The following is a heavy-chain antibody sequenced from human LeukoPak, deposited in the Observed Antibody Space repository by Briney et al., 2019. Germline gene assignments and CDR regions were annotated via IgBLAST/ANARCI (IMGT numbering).Heavy chain of an antibody. V-gene: IGHV4-38-2*02. D-gene: IGHD6-19*01. CDR1: GHSISSDYY. CDR2: IYHSGST. J-gene: IGHJ4*02. CDR3: ARVGIAVSAPLKY. Sequence: SETLSLTCIVSGHSISSDYYWGWIRQPPGKGLEWIGSIYHSGSTYYNPSLKSRVTISLDTSKNQFSLKLSSVTAADTAVYYRARVGIAVSAPLKYLGQGTLVTVSS.